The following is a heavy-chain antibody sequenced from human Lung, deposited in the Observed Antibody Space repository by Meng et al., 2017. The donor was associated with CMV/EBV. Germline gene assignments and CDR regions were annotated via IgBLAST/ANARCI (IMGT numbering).Heavy chain of an antibody. CDR2: TANKANSYTT. CDR3: TRGHSGIHIYPFDI. J-gene: IGHJ3*02. Sequence: GGSLRLSCAGSGFIFSDYYIDWVRQAPGKGLEWVGRTANKANSYTTEYAASVKGRFTFSRDDSENSLYLQMNSLRSEDTAVYYCTRGHSGIHIYPFDIWGQGTLVTVSS. CDR1: GFIFSDYY. V-gene: IGHV3-72*01. D-gene: IGHD1-26*01.